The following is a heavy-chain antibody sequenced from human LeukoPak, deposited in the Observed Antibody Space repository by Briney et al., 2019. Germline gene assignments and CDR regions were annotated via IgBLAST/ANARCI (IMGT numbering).Heavy chain of an antibody. J-gene: IGHJ4*02. CDR1: GFTFSSYS. CDR2: ISSSTSYI. Sequence: GGSLRLSCAASGFTFSSYSMNWIRQAPGKGLEWVSSISSSTSYIYYADSVKGRFTISKDDAKNSLYLQMNSLRAEDTAVYYCARAGGSTVSHSDYWGQGTLVTVSS. CDR3: ARAGGSTVSHSDY. V-gene: IGHV3-21*01. D-gene: IGHD4-17*01.